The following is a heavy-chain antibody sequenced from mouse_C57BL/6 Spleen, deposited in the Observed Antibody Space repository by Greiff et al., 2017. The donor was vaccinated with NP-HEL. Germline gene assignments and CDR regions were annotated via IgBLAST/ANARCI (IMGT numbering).Heavy chain of an antibody. V-gene: IGHV5-9*01. D-gene: IGHD3-2*02. Sequence: EVMLVESGGGLVKPGGSLKLSCAASGFTFSSYTMSWVRQTPEKRLEWVATISGGGGNTYYPDSVKGRFTISRDNAKNTLYLQMSSLRSEDTALYYCARDSSGYVHYFDYWGQGTTLTVSS. CDR3: ARDSSGYVHYFDY. J-gene: IGHJ2*01. CDR1: GFTFSSYT. CDR2: ISGGGGNT.